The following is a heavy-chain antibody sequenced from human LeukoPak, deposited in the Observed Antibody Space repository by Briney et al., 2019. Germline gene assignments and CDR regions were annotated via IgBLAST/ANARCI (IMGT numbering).Heavy chain of an antibody. V-gene: IGHV4-34*01. Sequence: SETLSLTCVVYGGSFSGYYWTWIRQPPGKGLEWIGEIDHSGSTNYNPSLKSRVSISVDTSKNQFSLKLSSVTAADTAVYYRVLRVGDYKNTWRVFDYWGQGTLVTVSS. CDR1: GGSFSGYY. J-gene: IGHJ4*02. D-gene: IGHD3-10*01. CDR3: VLRVGDYKNTWRVFDY. CDR2: IDHSGST.